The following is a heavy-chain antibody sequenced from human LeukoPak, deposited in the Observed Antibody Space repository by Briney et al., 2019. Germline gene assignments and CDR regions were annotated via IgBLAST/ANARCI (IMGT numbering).Heavy chain of an antibody. Sequence: ASVKVSCKASGYTFTSYAMNWVRQAPGQGLEWMGWINTNTGNPTYAQGFTGRFVFSLDTSVSTAYLQISSLKAEDTAVYYCAREVGSGSRLYLKYNWFDPWGQGTLVTVSS. CDR1: GYTFTSYA. V-gene: IGHV7-4-1*02. J-gene: IGHJ5*02. D-gene: IGHD3-10*01. CDR2: INTNTGNP. CDR3: AREVGSGSRLYLKYNWFDP.